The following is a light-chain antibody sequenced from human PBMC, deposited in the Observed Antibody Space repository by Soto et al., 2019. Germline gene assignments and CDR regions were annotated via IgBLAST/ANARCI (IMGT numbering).Light chain of an antibody. V-gene: IGKV1-39*01. CDR2: AAS. Sequence: DIQMTQSPSTLSGSVGDRVTITCRASQTISSWLAWYQQRPGKAPKLLIYAASSLQSGVPSRFSGSGSGTDFSLTISSLQPEDFATYYCQQSYSTPRTFGQGTKVDIK. CDR3: QQSYSTPRT. J-gene: IGKJ1*01. CDR1: QTISSW.